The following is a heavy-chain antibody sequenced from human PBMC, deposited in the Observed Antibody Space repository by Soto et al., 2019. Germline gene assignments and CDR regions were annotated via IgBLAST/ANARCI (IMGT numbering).Heavy chain of an antibody. J-gene: IGHJ3*02. D-gene: IGHD2-2*01. V-gene: IGHV3-53*01. CDR2: LYSGGSK. Sequence: EVQLVESGGGLIQPGGSLRLSCAASGFTVSSKYMTWVRQAPGKGLEWVSLLYSGGSKYYADSVKGRFTISRDSSKNTLYLQMNSLRAGDTAVYFCASKTVPAAVWWDGSFDIWGQGTMVTVSS. CDR3: ASKTVPAAVWWDGSFDI. CDR1: GFTVSSKY.